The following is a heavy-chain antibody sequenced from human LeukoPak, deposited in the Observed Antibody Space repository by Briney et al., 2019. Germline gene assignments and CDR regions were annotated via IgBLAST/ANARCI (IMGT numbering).Heavy chain of an antibody. CDR3: AKIPTTLDDY. CDR2: ISANGGST. Sequence: PGGSLRLSCAASGFTFSSYGMSWVRQAPGKGLEWVSGISANGGSTYYADSVKGRFTISRDNSKNTLYLQMNSLRAEDTAVYYCAKIPTTLDDYWGQGTLVTVSS. V-gene: IGHV3-23*01. CDR1: GFTFSSYG. J-gene: IGHJ4*02. D-gene: IGHD1-1*01.